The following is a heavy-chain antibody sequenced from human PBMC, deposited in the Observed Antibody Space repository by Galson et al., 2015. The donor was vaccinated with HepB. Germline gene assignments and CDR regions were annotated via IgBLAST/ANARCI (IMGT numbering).Heavy chain of an antibody. J-gene: IGHJ4*02. Sequence: SLRVSCAASGNTFSSHGMHWVRQAPGKGLEWVALIWYDGSKDYYLESVKGRFAVSRDNSKNILYLQMNSLRAEDTAVYYCARYYGNYRAFDYWGQGTLVIVSS. CDR3: ARYYGNYRAFDY. V-gene: IGHV3-33*04. CDR1: GNTFSSHG. CDR2: IWYDGSKD. D-gene: IGHD3-10*01.